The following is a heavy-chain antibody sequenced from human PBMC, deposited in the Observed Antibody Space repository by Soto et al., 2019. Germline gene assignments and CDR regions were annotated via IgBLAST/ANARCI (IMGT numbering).Heavy chain of an antibody. J-gene: IGHJ4*02. D-gene: IGHD3-10*02. Sequence: GGSLRLSCAASGFAFSSYNMHWVRQAPGKGLEWVAVISYDGSNKYYADSVKGRFTISRDNSKNTLYLQMNSLRAEDTAVYYCARDYVPDWGQGTLVTVSS. V-gene: IGHV3-30-3*01. CDR2: ISYDGSNK. CDR1: GFAFSSYN. CDR3: ARDYVPD.